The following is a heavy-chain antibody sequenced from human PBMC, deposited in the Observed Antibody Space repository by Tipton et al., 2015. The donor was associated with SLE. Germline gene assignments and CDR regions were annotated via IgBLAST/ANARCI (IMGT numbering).Heavy chain of an antibody. Sequence: SLRLSCAASGFSFRRNGMHWVRQAPGKGLEWVGFIPHHEKNQYYADSVKGRFTISRDSYKNILYLQMNSLRHEDTGIYYCAKDPPDYGMDVWGQGTTVTVSS. V-gene: IGHV3-30*02. CDR1: GFSFRRNG. CDR2: IPHHEKNQ. CDR3: AKDPPDYGMDV. J-gene: IGHJ6*02.